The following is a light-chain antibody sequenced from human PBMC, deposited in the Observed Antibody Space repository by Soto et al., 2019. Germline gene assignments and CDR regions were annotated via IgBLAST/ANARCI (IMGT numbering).Light chain of an antibody. V-gene: IGLV1-40*01. Sequence: QSVLTQPPSVSGAPGQRVTISCTGSSSNIGAGYDVHWYQQLPGTAPKLLIYGNSNRPSGVPDRFSGSKSGPSASLAITGLQAEDEADYYCQSYDSSLSGAVFGGGTTLTVL. J-gene: IGLJ3*02. CDR2: GNS. CDR1: SSNIGAGYD. CDR3: QSYDSSLSGAV.